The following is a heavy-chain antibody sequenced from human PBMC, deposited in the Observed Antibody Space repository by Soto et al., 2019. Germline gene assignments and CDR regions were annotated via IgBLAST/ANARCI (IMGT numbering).Heavy chain of an antibody. CDR2: ISWNSGSI. CDR1: GFTFDDYA. Sequence: GGSLRLSCAASGFTFDDYAMHWVRQAPGKGLEWVSGISWNSGSIGYADSVKGRFTISRDNAKNSLYLQMNSLRAEDTALYYCAKDIRPYGDYGVDAFDIWGQGTMVTVSS. D-gene: IGHD4-17*01. J-gene: IGHJ3*02. V-gene: IGHV3-9*01. CDR3: AKDIRPYGDYGVDAFDI.